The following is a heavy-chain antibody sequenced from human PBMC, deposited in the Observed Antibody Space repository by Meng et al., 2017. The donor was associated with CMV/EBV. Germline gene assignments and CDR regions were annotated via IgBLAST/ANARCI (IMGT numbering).Heavy chain of an antibody. V-gene: IGHV2-26*01. CDR3: ARFVEYSNPKVDY. D-gene: IGHD2/OR15-2a*01. J-gene: IGHJ4*02. CDR2: ISSNDEK. CDR1: GFPLSNGRMG. Sequence: SGPTLVKPTETLTLTCTVSGFPLSNGRMGVSWIRQPPGKALEWLAHISSNDEKSYSTSLQRRLTISKDTSKSQVVLTMTNMDPVDTATYYCARFVEYSNPKVDYWGQGTLVTVSS.